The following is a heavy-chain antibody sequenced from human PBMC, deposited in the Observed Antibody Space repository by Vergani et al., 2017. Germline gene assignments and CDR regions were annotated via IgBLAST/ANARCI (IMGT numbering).Heavy chain of an antibody. Sequence: EVQLVESGGGLVKPGGSLRLSCAASGFTFSSYSMNWVRQAPGKGLEWVSSISSSSSYTYYADSVKGRFTISRDNAKNSLYLQMNSLRAEDTAVYYCARGSHIVGGTAHGAFDIWGQGTMVTVSS. CDR2: ISSSSSYT. CDR1: GFTFSSYS. D-gene: IGHD2-21*02. V-gene: IGHV3-21*01. J-gene: IGHJ3*02. CDR3: ARGSHIVGGTAHGAFDI.